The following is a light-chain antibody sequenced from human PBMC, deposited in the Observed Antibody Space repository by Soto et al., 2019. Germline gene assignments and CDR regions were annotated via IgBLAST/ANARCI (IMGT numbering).Light chain of an antibody. CDR3: QSYDSSLSGHVG. CDR1: SSNIGAGYD. V-gene: IGLV1-40*01. CDR2: GNS. J-gene: IGLJ2*01. Sequence: QSVLTQPPSVSGAPGQRVTISCTGSSSNIGAGYDVHWYQQLPGTAPKLLIYGNSNRPSGVPDRFSGSKSGTSASLAITGLQAEDEADYYCQSYDSSLSGHVGFGGGTKLTVL.